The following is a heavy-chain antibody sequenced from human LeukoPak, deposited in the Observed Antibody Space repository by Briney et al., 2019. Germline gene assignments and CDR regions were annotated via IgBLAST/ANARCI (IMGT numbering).Heavy chain of an antibody. J-gene: IGHJ6*03. Sequence: SETLSLTCTVSGGSISSSSYYWGWIRQPPGKGLEWIGSIYYSGSTYYNPSLKSRVTISVDTSKNQFSLKLSSVTAADTAVYYCARGSGSYWYYYMDVWGKGTTVTVSS. CDR1: GGSISSSSYY. D-gene: IGHD1-26*01. CDR3: ARGSGSYWYYYMDV. V-gene: IGHV4-39*07. CDR2: IYYSGST.